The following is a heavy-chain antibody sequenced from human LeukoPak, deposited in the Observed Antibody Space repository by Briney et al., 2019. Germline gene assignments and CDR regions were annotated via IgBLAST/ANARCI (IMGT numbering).Heavy chain of an antibody. CDR2: INGDGSTT. V-gene: IGHV3-74*03. J-gene: IGHJ4*02. CDR3: ARDYAGSPDY. CDR1: GFTFSTYW. D-gene: IGHD3-10*01. Sequence: GGSLRLSCTASGFTFSTYWINWVRQSPGKGLGWVALINGDGSTTTHADSVKGRFTISRDNAKKTAYLQMNSLRDEDTAVYFCARDYAGSPDYWGQGTLVTVSA.